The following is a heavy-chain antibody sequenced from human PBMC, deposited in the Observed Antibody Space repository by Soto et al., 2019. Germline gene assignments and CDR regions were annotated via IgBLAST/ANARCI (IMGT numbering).Heavy chain of an antibody. CDR3: ARDVTMVRGVITHYYYYYGMDV. V-gene: IGHV3-30-3*01. Sequence: GGSLRLSCAASGFTFSSYAMHWVRQAPGKGLEWVAVISYDGSNKYYADSVKGRFTISRDNSKNTLYLQMNSLRAEDTAVYYCARDVTMVRGVITHYYYYYGMDVWGQGTTVTVSS. CDR1: GFTFSSYA. D-gene: IGHD3-10*01. J-gene: IGHJ6*02. CDR2: ISYDGSNK.